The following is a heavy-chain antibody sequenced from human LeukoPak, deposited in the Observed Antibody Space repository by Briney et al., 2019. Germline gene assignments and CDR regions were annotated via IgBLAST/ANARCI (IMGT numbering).Heavy chain of an antibody. D-gene: IGHD5-12*01. CDR1: GFTFSSYW. J-gene: IGHJ6*04. Sequence: GGSLRLSCAASGFTFSSYWMSWVRQAPGKGLEWVANIKQDGSEKYYVDSVKGRFTISRDNAKNSLYLQMNSLRAEDTAVYYCARDLIVVTIEGGNYYYGMDVWGKGTTVTVSS. CDR2: IKQDGSEK. CDR3: ARDLIVVTIEGGNYYYGMDV. V-gene: IGHV3-7*03.